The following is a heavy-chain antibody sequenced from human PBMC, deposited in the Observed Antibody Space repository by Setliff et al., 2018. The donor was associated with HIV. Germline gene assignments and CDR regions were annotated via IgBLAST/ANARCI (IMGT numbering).Heavy chain of an antibody. V-gene: IGHV3-23*01. CDR1: GFTFTSYA. CDR2: IGAVGSPT. CDR3: ARKLRPGHGVDV. Sequence: PGGSLRLSCTVSGFTFTSYAMGWVRQAAGKGLEWVSTIGAVGSPTHYAESVKGRFTISKDKSKNTLYLQMSSLRDEDTAIYYCARKLRPGHGVDVWGQGTTVTVSS. D-gene: IGHD3-10*01. J-gene: IGHJ6*02.